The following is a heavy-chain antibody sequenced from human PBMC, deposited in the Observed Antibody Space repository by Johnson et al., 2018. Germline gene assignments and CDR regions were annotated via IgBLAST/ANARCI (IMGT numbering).Heavy chain of an antibody. CDR2: IYYSGNT. CDR1: GGSIRTDGYY. J-gene: IGHJ6*02. CDR3: ARVRTYYFYGMDV. Sequence: QVQLQESGPGLVKPSQTLSLTCTVSGGSIRTDGYYWSWIRQHPGKGLEWIGSIYYSGNTYYNPSLKSRVTILVDTSKNQFSLKLSSVTAADTAVYYCARVRTYYFYGMDVWGQGTTVTVSS. V-gene: IGHV4-31*03. D-gene: IGHD1-1*01.